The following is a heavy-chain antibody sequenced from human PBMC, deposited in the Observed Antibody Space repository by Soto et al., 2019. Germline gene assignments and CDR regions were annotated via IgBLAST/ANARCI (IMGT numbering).Heavy chain of an antibody. D-gene: IGHD6-13*01. CDR2: IIPIFGTA. Sequence: VEVSCKAAGGTFSSYAISWVRQSPGQGLEWMGGIIPIFGTANYAQKFQGRVTITADESTSTAYMELSSLRSEDTAVYYCARGGIAEAGTLDYWGQGTLVTVSS. CDR3: ARGGIAEAGTLDY. J-gene: IGHJ4*02. CDR1: GGTFSSYA. V-gene: IGHV1-69*13.